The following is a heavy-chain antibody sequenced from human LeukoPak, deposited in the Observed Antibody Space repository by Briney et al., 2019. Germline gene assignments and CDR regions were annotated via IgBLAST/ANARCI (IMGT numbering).Heavy chain of an antibody. D-gene: IGHD3-22*01. CDR3: ARARLKDAFDI. Sequence: GASVKVSCKVSGYTLTELSMHWVRQAPGKGLEWMGGFDPEDGETIYEQKFQGRVTMTRDTSISTAYMELSRLRSDDTAVYYCARARLKDAFDIWGQGTMVTVSS. CDR2: FDPEDGET. CDR1: GYTLTELS. V-gene: IGHV1-24*01. J-gene: IGHJ3*02.